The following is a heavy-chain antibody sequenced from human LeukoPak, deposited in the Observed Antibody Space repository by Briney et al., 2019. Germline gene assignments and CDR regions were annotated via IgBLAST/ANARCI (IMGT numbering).Heavy chain of an antibody. Sequence: GGSLRLSCAASGFTFSNAWMSWLRQAPGKGREWGGRIKSKTDGGTTDYAAPGKGRFTISRDDSKNTLYLQMNSLKTEDTAVYDCTTENNSGSYYWFDPWGQGTLVTVSS. CDR2: IKSKTDGGTT. D-gene: IGHD1-26*01. CDR3: TTENNSGSYYWFDP. J-gene: IGHJ5*02. V-gene: IGHV3-15*01. CDR1: GFTFSNAW.